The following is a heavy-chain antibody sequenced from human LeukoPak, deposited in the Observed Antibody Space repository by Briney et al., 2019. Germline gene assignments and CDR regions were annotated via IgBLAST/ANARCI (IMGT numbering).Heavy chain of an antibody. CDR3: ARRTYYAPTYAMDV. Sequence: PSETLSLTCAVYGGSFSGYYWSWIRQPPGKGLEWIGEINHSGSTNYNPSLKSRVTISVDTSKNQFSLKLSSVTAADTAVYYCARRTYYAPTYAMDVWGQGTTVTVSS. V-gene: IGHV4-34*01. CDR2: INHSGST. CDR1: GGSFSGYY. J-gene: IGHJ6*02. D-gene: IGHD3-16*01.